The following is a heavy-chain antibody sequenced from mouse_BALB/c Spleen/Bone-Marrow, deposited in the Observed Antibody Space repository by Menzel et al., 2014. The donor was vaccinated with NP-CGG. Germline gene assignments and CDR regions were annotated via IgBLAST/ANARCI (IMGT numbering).Heavy chain of an antibody. J-gene: IGHJ3*01. CDR2: IDPENGDT. D-gene: IGHD2-3*01. CDR1: GFNIXDYY. CDR3: NGGYYEAWFAY. V-gene: IGHV14-4*02. Sequence: EVQLQQSGAELVRSGASVKLSCTASGFNIXDYYMHWVKQRPEQGLEWIGWIDPENGDTEYAPKFQGKATMTADTSSNXAYLQLSSLTSEDTAVYYCNGGYYEAWFAYWGQGTRVTVSA.